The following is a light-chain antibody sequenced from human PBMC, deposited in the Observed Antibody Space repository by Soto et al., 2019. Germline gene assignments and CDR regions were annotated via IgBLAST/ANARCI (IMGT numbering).Light chain of an antibody. V-gene: IGLV2-8*01. CDR1: SSDFGGYNY. CDR2: EVN. CDR3: KSYTGINNWV. Sequence: QSALTQPPSASGSPGQSVTISCTGTSSDFGGYNYVSWYQQHPGKAPKVMIYEVNKRPSGVPDRFSGSKSGNTASLTVSGLQAEDEADYFCKSYTGINNWVFGGGTKVTVL. J-gene: IGLJ3*02.